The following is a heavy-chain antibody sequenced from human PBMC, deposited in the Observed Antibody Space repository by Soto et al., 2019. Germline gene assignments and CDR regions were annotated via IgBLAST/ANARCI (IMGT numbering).Heavy chain of an antibody. Sequence: VQLVQSGAEVKKSGASVKVSCKASGYTFTNYAMHWVRQAPGQRLEWMGWINAGNGNTKYSQQFQGRVTITRDTSASTAYMELSSLRSEDTAVYYCARAAYCGSDSCSDAFDIWGQGTVVTVSS. V-gene: IGHV1-3*01. D-gene: IGHD2-21*02. CDR3: ARAAYCGSDSCSDAFDI. CDR1: GYTFTNYA. J-gene: IGHJ3*02. CDR2: INAGNGNT.